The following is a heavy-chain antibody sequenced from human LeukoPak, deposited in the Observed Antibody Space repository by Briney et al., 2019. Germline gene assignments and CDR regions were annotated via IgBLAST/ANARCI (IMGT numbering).Heavy chain of an antibody. CDR3: AREFFKYYDFWSGSLDY. J-gene: IGHJ4*02. Sequence: GGSLTLSCAASGFTVNSNYMSWLRQAPGKELEGGSVTYSGGSTYYADSVKGRFTISRDNSKNTLYLQMNSLRAEDTAVYYCAREFFKYYDFWSGSLDYWGQGSLVTVSS. CDR2: TYSGGST. D-gene: IGHD3-3*01. V-gene: IGHV3-66*01. CDR1: GFTVNSNY.